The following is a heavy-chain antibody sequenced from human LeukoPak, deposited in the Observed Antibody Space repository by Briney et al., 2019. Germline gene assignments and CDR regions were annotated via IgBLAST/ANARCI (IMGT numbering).Heavy chain of an antibody. D-gene: IGHD3-22*01. V-gene: IGHV3-33*01. CDR1: GFTFSSYG. J-gene: IGHJ4*02. CDR2: IWYDGSNK. Sequence: GGSLRLSCAASGFTFSSYGMHWVRQAPGKGLEWVAVIWYDGSNKYYADSVKGRFTISRDNSKNTLYLQTNSLRAEDTAVYYCARDFFDYDSSGYFDYWGQGTLVTVSS. CDR3: ARDFFDYDSSGYFDY.